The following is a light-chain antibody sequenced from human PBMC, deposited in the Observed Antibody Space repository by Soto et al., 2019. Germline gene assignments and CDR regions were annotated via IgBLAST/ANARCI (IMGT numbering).Light chain of an antibody. Sequence: EIVLTQSPGTLSLSPGERATLSCRASQRVSSGYLGWYQQRPGQAPRLLLYGASNRAAGIPDRFSGRGSETDFTLTISRLEPEDFAVYYCQQYNNWPPITFGQGTRLEIK. CDR1: QRVSSGY. V-gene: IGKV3-20*01. CDR2: GAS. J-gene: IGKJ5*01. CDR3: QQYNNWPPIT.